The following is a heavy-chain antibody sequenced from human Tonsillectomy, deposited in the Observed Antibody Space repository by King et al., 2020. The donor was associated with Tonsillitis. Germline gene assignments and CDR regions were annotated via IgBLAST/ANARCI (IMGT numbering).Heavy chain of an antibody. D-gene: IGHD1/OR15-1a*01. CDR2: IFPGDGST. CDR3: ARLGAGTTADF. V-gene: IGHV1-46*01. CDR1: GYSFIKYY. Sequence: VQLVQSGAEVKRPGASVKLSCKVFGYSFIKYYIHWVRQAPGQGLEWVGMIFPGDGSTVYAQRFQGGAAISADTSTNTLFMELTSLKSDDTAVYFCARLGAGTTADFWGQGTLVTVSS. J-gene: IGHJ4*02.